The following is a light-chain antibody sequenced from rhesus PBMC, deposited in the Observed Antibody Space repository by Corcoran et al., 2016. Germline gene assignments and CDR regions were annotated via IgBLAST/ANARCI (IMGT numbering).Light chain of an antibody. CDR3: HQHDNSPRT. Sequence: DIQMTQSPSSLSASVGDRVTITCRASQGISNWLAWSQQKPGKAPKLLIYRAYNLETGVPSRLSGSGSGTDFTLTIGSLQPEDISTYYCHQHDNSPRTFGQGTKVEIK. CDR1: QGISNW. V-gene: IGKV1-69*01. CDR2: RAY. J-gene: IGKJ1*01.